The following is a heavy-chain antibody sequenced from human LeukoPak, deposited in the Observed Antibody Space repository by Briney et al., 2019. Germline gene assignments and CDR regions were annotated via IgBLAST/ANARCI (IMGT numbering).Heavy chain of an antibody. CDR1: GFTLSENN. CDR2: ISNDGNSK. V-gene: IGHV3-30-3*01. J-gene: IGHJ4*02. CDR3: ARDRSGFYSIDQ. D-gene: IGHD5-12*01. Sequence: GGSLRLSCAASGFTLSENNVHWVRQAPGKGLEWVALISNDGNSKDYADSVKGRFTLPGDNSKTTVYLQMNSLRAEDTAVYYCARDRSGFYSIDQWGQGTLVTVSP.